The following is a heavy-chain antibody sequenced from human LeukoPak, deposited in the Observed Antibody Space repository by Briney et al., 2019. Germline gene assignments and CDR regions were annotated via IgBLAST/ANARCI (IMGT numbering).Heavy chain of an antibody. V-gene: IGHV5-51*01. Sequence: GESLKISWKGSGYSFTSYWIGWVRQMPGKGLEWMGIIYPGDSDTRYSPSFQGQVTISADKSISTAYLQWSSLKASDTAMYYCARGGTIFGVVIRGFDPWGQGTLVTVSS. D-gene: IGHD3-3*01. CDR3: ARGGTIFGVVIRGFDP. J-gene: IGHJ5*02. CDR2: IYPGDSDT. CDR1: GYSFTSYW.